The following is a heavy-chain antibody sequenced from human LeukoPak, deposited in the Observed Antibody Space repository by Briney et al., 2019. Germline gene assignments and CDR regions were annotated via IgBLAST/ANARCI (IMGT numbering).Heavy chain of an antibody. CDR1: GGTFSNYA. Sequence: ASVTVSCKASGGTFSNYAISWVRQAPGQGLEWMGGIIPIFGTANYAQKFQGRVTITTDESTSTAYMELSSLRSEDTAVYYCAREDTRDYQVDYWGQGTLVTVSS. CDR3: AREDTRDYQVDY. V-gene: IGHV1-69*05. J-gene: IGHJ4*02. D-gene: IGHD4-17*01. CDR2: IIPIFGTA.